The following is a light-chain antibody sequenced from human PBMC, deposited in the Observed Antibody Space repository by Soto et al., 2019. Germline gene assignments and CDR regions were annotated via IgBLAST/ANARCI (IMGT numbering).Light chain of an antibody. CDR2: ENN. CDR1: SSNIGAGYE. V-gene: IGLV1-40*01. J-gene: IGLJ1*01. CDR3: QSYDSSLSGYV. Sequence: QSVLTQPPSVSEAPGQRVTISCTGSSSNIGAGYEAHWYQQVPGTAPKLLIYENNNRPSGVPDRFSGSKSGTSASLAITGLRAEDEAEYNCQSYDSSLSGYVFGTGTKVTVL.